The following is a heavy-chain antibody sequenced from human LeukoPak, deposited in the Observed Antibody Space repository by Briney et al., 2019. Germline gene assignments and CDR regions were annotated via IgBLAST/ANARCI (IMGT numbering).Heavy chain of an antibody. Sequence: SETLSLTCTVSGGSISSYYWTCIRQPPGKGLVWIGYIYYTGSTNYNPSLKSRVTISVDTSHNQFPLNLSSFTAADTAVYYCVRVRGDSSGYYAFDYWGQGTLVTVSS. V-gene: IGHV4-59*01. CDR2: IYYTGST. J-gene: IGHJ4*02. CDR3: VRVRGDSSGYYAFDY. CDR1: GGSISSYY. D-gene: IGHD3-22*01.